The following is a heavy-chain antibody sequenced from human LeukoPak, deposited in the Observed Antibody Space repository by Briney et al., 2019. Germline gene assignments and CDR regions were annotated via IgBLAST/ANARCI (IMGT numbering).Heavy chain of an antibody. V-gene: IGHV3-74*01. CDR2: INSDGSGT. Sequence: GGSLRLSCAASGFTFSSYGMHGVRQAPGKGLVWVSRINSDGSGTSYADSVKGRFTISRDNAKNTLYLQMNSVRGEETAVYYCERDYGDSYYFDYWGQGTLVTVSS. CDR3: ERDYGDSYYFDY. J-gene: IGHJ4*02. D-gene: IGHD4-17*01. CDR1: GFTFSSYG.